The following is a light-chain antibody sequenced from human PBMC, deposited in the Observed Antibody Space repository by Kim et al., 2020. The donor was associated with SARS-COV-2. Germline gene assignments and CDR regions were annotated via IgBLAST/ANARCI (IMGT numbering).Light chain of an antibody. V-gene: IGKV3-15*01. Sequence: VSPGERATLSCRASQSVSSNLAWYQQKPGQAPRLLIYGASTRATGIPARFSGSGSGTEFTLSISSLQSEDFAVYYCQQYNNWPLYTFGQGTKLEI. J-gene: IGKJ2*01. CDR3: QQYNNWPLYT. CDR2: GAS. CDR1: QSVSSN.